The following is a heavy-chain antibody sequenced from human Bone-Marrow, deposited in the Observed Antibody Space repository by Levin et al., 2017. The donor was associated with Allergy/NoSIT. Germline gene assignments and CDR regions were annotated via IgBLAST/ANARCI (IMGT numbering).Heavy chain of an antibody. Sequence: GESLKISCAASGFTFSSYAMSWVRQAPGKGLEWVSAISGSGGSTYYADSEKGRFTISRDNSKNTLYLQMNSLRAEDTAVYYCAKDPRSMYYYDSSGWSPAYYFDYWGQGTLVTVSS. CDR2: ISGSGGST. V-gene: IGHV3-23*01. J-gene: IGHJ4*02. D-gene: IGHD3-22*01. CDR3: AKDPRSMYYYDSSGWSPAYYFDY. CDR1: GFTFSSYA.